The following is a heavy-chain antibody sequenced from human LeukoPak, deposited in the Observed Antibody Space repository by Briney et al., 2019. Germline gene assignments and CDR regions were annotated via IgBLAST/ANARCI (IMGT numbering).Heavy chain of an antibody. J-gene: IGHJ4*02. CDR3: AREYSGSYWTGYYFDY. D-gene: IGHD1-26*01. V-gene: IGHV4-4*07. CDR1: DGSISSYY. Sequence: SETLSLTCTVSDGSISSYYWSWIRQPAGKGLEWIGRIYNSGTTNYNPSLKSRVTMSVDTSKNHLSLKLSSVTAADTAVYYCAREYSGSYWTGYYFDYWGQGTLVTVSS. CDR2: IYNSGTT.